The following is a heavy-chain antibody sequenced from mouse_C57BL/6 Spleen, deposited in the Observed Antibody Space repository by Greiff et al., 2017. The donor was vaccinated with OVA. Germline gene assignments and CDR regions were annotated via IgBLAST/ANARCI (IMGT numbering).Heavy chain of an antibody. CDR3: ASYYSNSGFAY. Sequence: LVESGPGLVKPSQSLSLSCSVTGYSITSGYIWYWIRQLQGNLLEWMCYISYDGSNNYNQSLKNRISITRDTSKTPLFLKLNSVTTEDTASYDCASYYSNSGFAYWGQGPLVTVSA. CDR1: GYSITSGYI. D-gene: IGHD2-5*01. V-gene: IGHV3-6*01. J-gene: IGHJ3*01. CDR2: ISYDGSN.